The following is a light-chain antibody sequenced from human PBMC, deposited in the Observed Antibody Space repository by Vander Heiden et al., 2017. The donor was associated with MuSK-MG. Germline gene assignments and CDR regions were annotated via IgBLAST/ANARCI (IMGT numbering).Light chain of an antibody. CDR2: AAS. Sequence: DIQITRSPSSLSASVGERVTITCRARSSIRSDLNWSEQKPGKSPKLLIYAASSFQSPIPSRFSGSGSLTDFTLTISMLQPKDFATYCCQQSDTTPITFGQGTLMEIK. J-gene: IGKJ5*01. CDR1: SSIRSD. CDR3: QQSDTTPIT. V-gene: IGKV1-39*01.